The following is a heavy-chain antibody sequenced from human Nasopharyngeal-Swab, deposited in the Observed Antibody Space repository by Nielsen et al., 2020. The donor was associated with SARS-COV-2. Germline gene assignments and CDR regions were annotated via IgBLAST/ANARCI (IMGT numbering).Heavy chain of an antibody. CDR1: GFTFSSYG. V-gene: IGHV3-33*01. CDR3: ARDGMVGATVVDY. J-gene: IGHJ4*02. CDR2: IWYDGSNK. D-gene: IGHD1-26*01. Sequence: GGSLRLSCAASGFTFSSYGMHWVRQAPGKGLEWVAVIWYDGSNKYYADSVKGRFTISRDNSKNTLYLQMNSLRAEDTAVYYCARDGMVGATVVDYWGQGTLVTVSS.